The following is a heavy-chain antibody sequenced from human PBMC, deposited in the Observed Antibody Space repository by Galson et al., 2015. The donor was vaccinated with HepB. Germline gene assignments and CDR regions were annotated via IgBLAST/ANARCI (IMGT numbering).Heavy chain of an antibody. CDR3: AKDQKPDNDWTFDY. Sequence: SLRLSCAASGFTFRTYTLSWVRQAPGKGLEWVSANIGSNLDTYYADSVKGRFTISRDNSKNTLFLQMNSLRPEDTAVYYCAKDQKPDNDWTFDYWGQGTLVTVSS. CDR2: NIGSNLDT. J-gene: IGHJ4*02. V-gene: IGHV3-23*01. D-gene: IGHD3-9*01. CDR1: GFTFRTYT.